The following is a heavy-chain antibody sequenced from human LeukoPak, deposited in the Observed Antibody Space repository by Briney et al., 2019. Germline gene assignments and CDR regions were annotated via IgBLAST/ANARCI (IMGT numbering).Heavy chain of an antibody. CDR1: GFSLNTYW. CDR2: INQDGSET. J-gene: IGHJ3*01. Sequence: PGGSLKLPCAASGFSLNTYWMSWVRQAPGKGLECVANINQDGSETQYVDSVKGRFTISRDNAENSLHLQVSSLRGEDSGIYYCARKPDGFDVWGQGTMVTVSS. V-gene: IGHV3-7*01. CDR3: ARKPDGFDV.